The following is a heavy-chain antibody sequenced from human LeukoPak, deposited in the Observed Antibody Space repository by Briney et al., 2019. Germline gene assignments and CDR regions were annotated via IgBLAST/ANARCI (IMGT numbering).Heavy chain of an antibody. Sequence: PSETLSLTCTVSGGSISSYYWSWIRQPPGKGLEWIGYIYYSGSTNYNPSLKSRVTISVDTSKNQFSLKLSSVTAADTAVYYCARHSTPFHGSGSSHFDYWGQGTLVTVSS. CDR2: IYYSGST. CDR3: ARHSTPFHGSGSSHFDY. J-gene: IGHJ4*02. V-gene: IGHV4-59*08. D-gene: IGHD3-10*01. CDR1: GGSISSYY.